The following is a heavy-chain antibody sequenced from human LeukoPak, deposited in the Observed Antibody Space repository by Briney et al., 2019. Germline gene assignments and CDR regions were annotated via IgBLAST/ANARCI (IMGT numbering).Heavy chain of an antibody. CDR3: ARGMLGYSYGFDY. CDR2: IFSGGTT. CDR1: GFTVSSNY. D-gene: IGHD5-18*01. V-gene: IGHV3-53*04. Sequence: TGGSLRVSCAASGFTVSSNYMSWVRQAPGKGLEWVSVIFSGGTTYYADSVKGRFTISRHNSENTLYLQMNSLRGEDTAVYYCARGMLGYSYGFDYWGQGTLVNVSS. J-gene: IGHJ4*02.